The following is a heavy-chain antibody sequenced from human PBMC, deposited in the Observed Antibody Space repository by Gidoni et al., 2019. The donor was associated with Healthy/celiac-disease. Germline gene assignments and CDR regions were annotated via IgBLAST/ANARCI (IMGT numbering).Heavy chain of an antibody. J-gene: IGHJ4*02. CDR1: GYTLTELS. V-gene: IGHV1-24*01. CDR2: FDPEDCET. Sequence: QVQLVQSGAEVKKPGASVKGSCKVSGYTLTELSMHWVRQAPGKGLEWRGGFDPEDCETIYAQKFHGRVTITEDTSTDTAYMELSSLRSEDTAVYYCATDLGYWGQGTLVTVSS. CDR3: ATDLGY.